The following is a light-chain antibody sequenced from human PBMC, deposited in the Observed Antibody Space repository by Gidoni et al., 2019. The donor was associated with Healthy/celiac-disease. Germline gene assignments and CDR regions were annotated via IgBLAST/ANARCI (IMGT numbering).Light chain of an antibody. Sequence: QSALTQPASVSGSPGQSITNSCTGTRSDVGGYNYVSWSQQHPGKAPKLMIYDVSNRPSGVSTRFSGSKSGNTASLTISGRQAEDEADYYCSSYTSSSTRVFGGGTKLTVL. CDR2: DVS. CDR1: RSDVGGYNY. CDR3: SSYTSSSTRV. V-gene: IGLV2-14*03. J-gene: IGLJ2*01.